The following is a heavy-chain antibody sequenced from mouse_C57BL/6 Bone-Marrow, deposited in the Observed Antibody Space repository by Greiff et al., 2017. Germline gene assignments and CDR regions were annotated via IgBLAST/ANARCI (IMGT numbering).Heavy chain of an antibody. CDR2: IWTGGGT. Sequence: VQLQESGPGLVAPSQSLSITCTVSGFSLTSYAISWVRQPPGKGLEWLGVIWTGGGTNYNSALKSRLSISKDNSKSQVFLKINSLQTSDAAGYYCARSETIYAMDYWGQGTSVTVSS. CDR1: GFSLTSYA. CDR3: ARSETIYAMDY. J-gene: IGHJ4*01. V-gene: IGHV2-9-1*01.